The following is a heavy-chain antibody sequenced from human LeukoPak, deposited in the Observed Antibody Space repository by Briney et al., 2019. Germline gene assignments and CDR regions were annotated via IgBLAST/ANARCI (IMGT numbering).Heavy chain of an antibody. CDR3: ARVDTAMVTY. V-gene: IGHV3-48*03. Sequence: GGSLRLSCAASGFTFSSYEMNWVRQAPGKGLEWVSYISSSGSTIYYADSVKGRFTISRDNAKNSLYLQMNSLRAEDTAVYYCARVDTAMVTYWGQGTLVTVSS. D-gene: IGHD5-18*01. CDR2: ISSSGSTI. J-gene: IGHJ4*02. CDR1: GFTFSSYE.